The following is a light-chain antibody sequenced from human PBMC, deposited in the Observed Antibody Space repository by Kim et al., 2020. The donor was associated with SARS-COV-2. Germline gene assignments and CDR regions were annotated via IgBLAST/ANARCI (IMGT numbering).Light chain of an antibody. Sequence: DVVLTQSPLSLPVTLGQPASISCTSSQSLVYSDGNTYLHWFQQRPGQSPRRLIYRVSKCDSGVPDRFSGSGSGTDFTLNINRVEADDVGVYYCMQGTHWPYTFGQGTKLEI. J-gene: IGKJ2*01. CDR1: QSLVYSDGNTY. V-gene: IGKV2D-30*01. CDR3: MQGTHWPYT. CDR2: RVS.